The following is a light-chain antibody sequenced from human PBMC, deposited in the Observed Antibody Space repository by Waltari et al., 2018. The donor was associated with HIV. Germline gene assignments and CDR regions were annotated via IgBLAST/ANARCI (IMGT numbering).Light chain of an antibody. CDR1: QTVGDW. J-gene: IGKJ1*01. Sequence: DIHMTQSLPTLPASVGDRVNITCPASQTVGDWLAWYQQKPGDAPSLLIYRATDVESGVPSRFSASGTDFTLAIDSLHPDDFATYYCHQYSDYLGSFGQGTRVELK. CDR3: HQYSDYLGS. CDR2: RAT. V-gene: IGKV1-5*03.